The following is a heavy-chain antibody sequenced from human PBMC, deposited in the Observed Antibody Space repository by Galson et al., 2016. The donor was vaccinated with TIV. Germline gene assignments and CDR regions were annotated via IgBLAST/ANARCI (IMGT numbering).Heavy chain of an antibody. Sequence: SLRLSCAASGCTFSSHGIHWVRQAPGKGLEWVAVISYDENYKHYTDSVKGRFTISRDNSKNMVYLQMNSLRAEDTAVYSCARDPRIYGMDVWGQGTTVTVSS. V-gene: IGHV3-30*03. J-gene: IGHJ6*02. CDR3: ARDPRIYGMDV. CDR1: GCTFSSHG. CDR2: ISYDENYK.